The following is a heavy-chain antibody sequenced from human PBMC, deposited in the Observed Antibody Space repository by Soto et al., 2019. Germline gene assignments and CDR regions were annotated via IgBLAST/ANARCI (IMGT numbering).Heavy chain of an antibody. CDR2: INSDGSST. J-gene: IGHJ6*03. CDR1: GFTFSSYW. D-gene: IGHD6-6*01. V-gene: IGHV3-74*01. CDR3: ARVGAARPGYYYYYMDV. Sequence: GGSLRLSCAASGFTFSSYWMHWVRQAPGKGLVWVSRINSDGSSTSYADSVKGRFAISRDNAKNTLYLQMNSLRAEDTAVYYCARVGAARPGYYYYYMDVWGKGTTVTVSS.